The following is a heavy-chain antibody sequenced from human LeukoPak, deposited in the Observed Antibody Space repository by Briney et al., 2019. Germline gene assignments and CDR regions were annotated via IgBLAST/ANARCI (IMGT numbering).Heavy chain of an antibody. CDR1: EFSVGSNY. CDR3: AKAPVTTCRGAYCYPFDY. Sequence: PGGSLRLSCAASEFSVGSNYMTWVRQAPGKGLEWVSLIYSGGSTYYADSVKGRFTISRDSSKNTLFVQMNRLRPEDAAVYYCAKAPVTTCRGAYCYPFDYWGQGTLVTVSS. CDR2: IYSGGST. D-gene: IGHD2-21*01. J-gene: IGHJ4*02. V-gene: IGHV3-66*01.